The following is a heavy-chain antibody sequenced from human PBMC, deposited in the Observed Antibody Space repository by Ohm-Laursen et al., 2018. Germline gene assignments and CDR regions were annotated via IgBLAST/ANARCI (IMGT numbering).Heavy chain of an antibody. CDR2: INPNSGGT. Sequence: GASVKVSCKASGYTFTGYYMHWVRQAPGQGLEWMGWINPNSGGTNYAQKFQGRVTMTRDTSISTAYMELSRLRSDDTAVYYCARFIEAAAGETDYWGQGTLVTVSS. V-gene: IGHV1-2*02. J-gene: IGHJ4*02. CDR3: ARFIEAAAGETDY. D-gene: IGHD6-13*01. CDR1: GYTFTGYY.